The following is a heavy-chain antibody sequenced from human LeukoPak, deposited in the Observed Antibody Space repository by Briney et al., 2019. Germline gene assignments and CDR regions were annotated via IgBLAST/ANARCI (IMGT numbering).Heavy chain of an antibody. CDR3: VRDAEGAAISVNYWFDP. CDR1: GYSFTSNY. CDR2: IYPRDGST. D-gene: IGHD2-2*02. V-gene: IGHV1-46*01. Sequence: ASVKVSCKASGYSFTSNYIHWVRQAPGQGLEWMGMIYPRDGSTSYAQKFQGRVTVTRDTSISTAYMELRGLRSEDTAVYYCVRDAEGAAISVNYWFDPWGQGTLVTVSS. J-gene: IGHJ5*02.